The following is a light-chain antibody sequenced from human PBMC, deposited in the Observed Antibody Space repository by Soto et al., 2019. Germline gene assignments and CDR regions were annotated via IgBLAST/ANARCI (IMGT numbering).Light chain of an antibody. CDR3: QQASSFPLT. CDR1: QSIASW. CDR2: AAS. J-gene: IGKJ4*01. V-gene: IGKV1-12*01. Sequence: EIQMTQSPSSVSASVGDEVAITCRASQSIASWLTWYQQKPGKAPKLLTYAASRLQSGVPSRFSGSESGTTFTLTITNLQPEDFATYYCQQASSFPLTFGGGTKVDIK.